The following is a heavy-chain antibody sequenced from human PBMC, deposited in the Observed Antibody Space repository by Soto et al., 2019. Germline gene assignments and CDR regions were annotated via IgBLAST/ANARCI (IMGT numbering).Heavy chain of an antibody. D-gene: IGHD1-26*01. Sequence: EVQLVEFGGGLVQPGGSLRLSCAASGFTFSSYSMHWVRQAPGKGLEYVSAISSNGGTTSYANSVKGRFTISRDNSKNMLYLQMGSLRAEDMAVYYCGGYSGDGIWSWGQGTLVTVSS. V-gene: IGHV3-64*01. CDR2: ISSNGGTT. CDR3: GGYSGDGIWS. CDR1: GFTFSSYS. J-gene: IGHJ5*02.